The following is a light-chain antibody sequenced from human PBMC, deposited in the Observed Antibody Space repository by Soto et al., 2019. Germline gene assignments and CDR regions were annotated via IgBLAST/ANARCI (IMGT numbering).Light chain of an antibody. CDR2: KAS. CDR3: QQYNSYSPLT. V-gene: IGKV1-5*03. J-gene: IGKJ4*01. Sequence: DMQMTQSPSTLSASVGGRVTITCRASQSLSSWLAWYQQKPGKAPKLLIYKASTLESGVPSRFSGSESGTEFTLTITSLQPDDFAIYYCQQYNSYSPLTFGGGTKVDIK. CDR1: QSLSSW.